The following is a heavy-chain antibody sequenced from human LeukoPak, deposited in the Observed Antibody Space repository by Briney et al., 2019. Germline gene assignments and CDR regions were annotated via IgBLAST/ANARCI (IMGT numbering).Heavy chain of an antibody. CDR1: GFTVSSNS. D-gene: IGHD4-17*01. Sequence: GGSLRLSCTVSGFTVSSNSMSWVRQAPGKGLEWVSFIYSDNTHYSDSVKGRFILSRDNSKNTLYLQMNSLRAEDTAVYYCAKEIYGDSTGGRFQQWGQGTLVTVSS. CDR2: IYSDNT. CDR3: AKEIYGDSTGGRFQQ. J-gene: IGHJ1*01. V-gene: IGHV3-53*01.